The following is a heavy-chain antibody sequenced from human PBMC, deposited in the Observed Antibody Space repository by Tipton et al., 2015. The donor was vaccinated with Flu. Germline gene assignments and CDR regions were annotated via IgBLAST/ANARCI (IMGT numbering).Heavy chain of an antibody. CDR2: IYYSGST. CDR3: ARDRGCGGDCYPMIPYYYYYGMDV. V-gene: IGHV4-31*03. J-gene: IGHJ6*02. Sequence: LRLSCTVSGGSISSGGYYWSWIRQHPGKGLEWIGYIYYSGSTYYNPSLKSRVTISVDTSKNQFSLKLSSVTAADTAVYYCARDRGCGGDCYPMIPYYYYYGMDVWGQGTTVTVSS. D-gene: IGHD2-21*02. CDR1: GGSISSGGYY.